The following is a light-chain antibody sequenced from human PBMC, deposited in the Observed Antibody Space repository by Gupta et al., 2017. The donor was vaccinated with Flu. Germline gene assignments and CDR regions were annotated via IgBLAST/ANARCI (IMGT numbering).Light chain of an antibody. CDR2: HAS. V-gene: IGKV1-5*01. CDR3: QQYSNNVLT. J-gene: IGKJ4*01. Sequence: DIQMIQYPSTLFVVVGDRVTITCRASQGVSAWLAWYQQKPGKAPKILIQHASNLESGVPSRFSGSGSGTEFTLTISSLQPDDFATYYCQQYSNNVLTFGGGTKVEIK. CDR1: QGVSAW.